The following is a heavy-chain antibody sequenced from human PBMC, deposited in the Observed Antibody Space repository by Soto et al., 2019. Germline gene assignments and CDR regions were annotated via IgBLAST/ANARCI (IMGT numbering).Heavy chain of an antibody. CDR1: GYTFTSYD. Sequence: QVQLVQSGAEVTKPGASVKVSCKASGYTFTSYDINWVRQATGQGLEWMGWMNPNSGNTGYAQKFQGRVTMTRNTDHSRTYMERSSRRAEDTAVYYCARGGSYGSVSYDEVQGWYFELWGRGNLVTVSS. J-gene: IGHJ2*01. V-gene: IGHV1-8*01. CDR2: MNPNSGNT. CDR3: ARGGSYGSVSYDEVQGWYFEL. D-gene: IGHD3-10*01.